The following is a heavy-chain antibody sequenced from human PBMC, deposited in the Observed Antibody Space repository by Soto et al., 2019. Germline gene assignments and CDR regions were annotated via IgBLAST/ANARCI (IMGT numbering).Heavy chain of an antibody. V-gene: IGHV3-15*07. CDR3: AHRRRFCSGNSCYSIWFDP. J-gene: IGHJ5*02. CDR1: GFPFVNAW. CDR2: IKSKADGGTT. D-gene: IGHD2-15*01. Sequence: PGGSLRLSCAASGFPFVNAWMSWVCQAPGKGLEWVGRIKSKADGGTTDYPAPVKGRFTISRDDSKNTLYLQMNSLKTEDTATYYCAHRRRFCSGNSCYSIWFDPWGQGTLVTVSS.